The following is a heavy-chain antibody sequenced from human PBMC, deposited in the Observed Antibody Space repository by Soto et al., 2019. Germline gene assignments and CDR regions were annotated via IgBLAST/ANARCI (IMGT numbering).Heavy chain of an antibody. Sequence: QITLTESGPTLVKPTQTLTLTCTFSGFSLSRVGVGVGWIRQPPGKALEWLALIYWDDDKRYSPSLKSRRTVTKETSKNQVVLTMTNMDPVDTATYYCALGYTGSAWFQNWFDPWGQGTLVTVSS. CDR3: ALGYTGSAWFQNWFDP. D-gene: IGHD6-19*01. V-gene: IGHV2-5*02. CDR2: IYWDDDK. CDR1: GFSLSRVGVG. J-gene: IGHJ5*02.